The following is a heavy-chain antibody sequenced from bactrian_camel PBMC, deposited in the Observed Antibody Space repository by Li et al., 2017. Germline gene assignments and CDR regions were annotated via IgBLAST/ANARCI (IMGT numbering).Heavy chain of an antibody. Sequence: HVQLVESGGGSVQAGGSLRLSCTASGFAFDSDMGWFRLAPGNECELVSTISSDGRTYYSDSVKGRFTISQGKAENTMYLQLNNLKPEDTSVYYCAADRGYGLGCLSDSGYWGQGTQVTVS. CDR3: AADRGYGLGCLSDSGY. J-gene: IGHJ6*01. D-gene: IGHD1*01. CDR2: ISSDGRT. CDR1: GFAFDSD. V-gene: IGHV3S55*01.